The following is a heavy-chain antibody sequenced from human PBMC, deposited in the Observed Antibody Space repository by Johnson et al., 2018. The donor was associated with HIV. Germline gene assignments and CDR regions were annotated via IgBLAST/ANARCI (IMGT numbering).Heavy chain of an antibody. D-gene: IGHD3-22*01. V-gene: IGHV3-66*01. CDR3: ARDDPMMHGFDI. CDR1: GFTVSSNY. J-gene: IGHJ3*02. Sequence: VQLVESGGGVVQPGRSLRLSCAASGFTVSSNYMSWVCQAPGQGLEWVSVIYSGGSTYYADSVKGRCTISRDNSKNTLYLQMNSLRAGDTAVYYCARDDPMMHGFDIWCQGTMVTVSS. CDR2: IYSGGST.